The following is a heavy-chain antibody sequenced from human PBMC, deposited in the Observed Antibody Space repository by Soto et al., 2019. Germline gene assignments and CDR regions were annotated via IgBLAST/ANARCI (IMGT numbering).Heavy chain of an antibody. CDR2: ISAYNGNT. CDR3: AREGGNSGVPWEYYYAMDV. CDR1: GYTLTSHG. D-gene: IGHD1-26*01. Sequence: QVQLVQSGAEVKKPGASVKVSCKASGYTLTSHGISWVRQAPGQGLEWMGWISAYNGNTNYAQKLQGRVTMTTDTSTITAYMELRSLRSDDTAVYYCAREGGNSGVPWEYYYAMDVWGQGTTVTVSS. J-gene: IGHJ6*02. V-gene: IGHV1-18*01.